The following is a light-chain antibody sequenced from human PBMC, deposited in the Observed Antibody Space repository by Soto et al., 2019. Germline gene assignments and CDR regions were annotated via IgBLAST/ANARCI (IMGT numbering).Light chain of an antibody. CDR3: QSYDSSLSGVV. Sequence: QSVLTRPPSVSGAPGQRVTISCTGSSSNIGANYDVHWYQQLPGTAPKLLIYGNSNRPSGVPDRFSGSKSGTSASLAITGLQAEDEADYYCQSYDSSLSGVVFGGGTKLTVL. J-gene: IGLJ2*01. CDR2: GNS. CDR1: SSNIGANYD. V-gene: IGLV1-40*01.